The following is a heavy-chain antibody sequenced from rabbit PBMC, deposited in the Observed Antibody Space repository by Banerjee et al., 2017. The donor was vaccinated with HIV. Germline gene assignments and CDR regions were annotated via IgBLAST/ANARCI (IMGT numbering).Heavy chain of an antibody. CDR3: ARDRDGTGESSFDF. V-gene: IGHV1S40*01. CDR2: IYSSSGST. J-gene: IGHJ4*01. Sequence: QSLEESGGDLVKPGASLTLTCTASGFSFSSYYYMCWVRQAPGKGLEWIACIYSSSGSTWYASWVNGRFTISKTSSTTVTLQMTSLTAADTATYFCARDRDGTGESSFDFWGPGTLVTVS. D-gene: IGHD7-1*01. CDR1: GFSFSSYYY.